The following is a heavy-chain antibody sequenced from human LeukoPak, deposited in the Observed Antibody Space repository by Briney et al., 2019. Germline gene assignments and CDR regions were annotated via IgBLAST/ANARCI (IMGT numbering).Heavy chain of an antibody. D-gene: IGHD3-10*01. Sequence: GESLKISCAASGFTVSSNYMSWVRQAPGKGLEWVSVIYSGGSTYYADSVKGRFTISRDNSKNTLYLQMNSLRAEDTAVYYCARHGSGSYYFDYWGQGTLVTVSS. J-gene: IGHJ4*02. CDR2: IYSGGST. CDR3: ARHGSGSYYFDY. V-gene: IGHV3-66*04. CDR1: GFTVSSNY.